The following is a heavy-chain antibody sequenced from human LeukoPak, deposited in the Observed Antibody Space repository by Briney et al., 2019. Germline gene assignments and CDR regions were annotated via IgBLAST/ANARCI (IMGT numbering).Heavy chain of an antibody. V-gene: IGHV3-21*01. CDR1: GFTFSSYS. J-gene: IGHJ3*02. CDR2: ISSSSSYI. Sequence: GSLRLSCAASGFTFSSYSMNWVRQAPGKGLEWVSSISSSSSYIYYADSVKGRFTISRDNAKNSLYLQMNSLRAEDTAVYYCARDKRYCGGDCYPDAFDIWGQGTMVTVSS. CDR3: ARDKRYCGGDCYPDAFDI. D-gene: IGHD2-21*01.